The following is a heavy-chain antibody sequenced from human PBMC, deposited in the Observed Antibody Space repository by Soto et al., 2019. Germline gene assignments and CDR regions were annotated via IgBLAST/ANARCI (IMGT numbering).Heavy chain of an antibody. D-gene: IGHD3-3*02. CDR1: GFTVSSYA. J-gene: IGHJ4*02. V-gene: IGHV3-74*01. CDR2: INSDGSST. CDR3: ARHLDGNRDY. Sequence: GRSLRLSCAASGFTVSSYAMSWVRQAPGKGLVWVSRINSDGSSTFCADSVKGRFTISRDNAKNTLYLQMNSLRAEDTAVYYCARHLDGNRDYWGEGTLVTLSS.